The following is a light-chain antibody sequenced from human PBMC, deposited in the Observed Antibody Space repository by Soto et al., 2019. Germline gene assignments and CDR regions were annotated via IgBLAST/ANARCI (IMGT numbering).Light chain of an antibody. CDR2: GVS. V-gene: IGKV3-20*01. J-gene: IGKJ5*01. Sequence: FSASQRLSARDIASYQQKPRQPPNFLLYGVSSRATGIPDRFSGSGSATDFTLTISRLEPADFAVYHCQQYGSSPIITFGHGTRLEIK. CDR1: QRLSARD. CDR3: QQYGSSPIIT.